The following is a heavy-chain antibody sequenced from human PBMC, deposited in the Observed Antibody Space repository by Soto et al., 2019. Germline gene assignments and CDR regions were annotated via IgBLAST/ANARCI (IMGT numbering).Heavy chain of an antibody. D-gene: IGHD2-2*01. Sequence: QVQLVESGGGVVQPGRSLRLSCAASGFTFSSYGMHWVRQAPGKGLEWVAVIWCDGSNKYYADSVKGRFTISRDNSKKTLYLQMNSLRAEDTAVYYCARDDLVPAAIFDYWGQGTLVTVSS. CDR3: ARDDLVPAAIFDY. CDR2: IWCDGSNK. V-gene: IGHV3-33*01. CDR1: GFTFSSYG. J-gene: IGHJ4*02.